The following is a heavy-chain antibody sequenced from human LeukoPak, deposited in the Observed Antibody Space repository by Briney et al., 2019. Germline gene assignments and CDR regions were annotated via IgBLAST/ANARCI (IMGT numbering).Heavy chain of an antibody. Sequence: GASLQISCKGSGYSSTNYWNGCVRQLPAEDVEWMATIYHVGCGTRYSPSFQGQVTISADTSITTAYLQWSSLKASDTAMYYCAAYGKGPFFNYWGQGTLVTVSS. J-gene: IGHJ4*02. V-gene: IGHV5-51*01. D-gene: IGHD3-10*01. CDR2: IYHVGCGT. CDR1: GYSSTNYW. CDR3: AAYGKGPFFNY.